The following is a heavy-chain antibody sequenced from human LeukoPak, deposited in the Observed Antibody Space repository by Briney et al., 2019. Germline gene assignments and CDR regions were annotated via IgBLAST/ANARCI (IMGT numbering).Heavy chain of an antibody. CDR1: GFTFSSYA. D-gene: IGHD6-13*01. Sequence: GGSLRLSCAASGFTFSSYAINWVRQAPGKGLEWVSGVSGSGSSTYYADSVKGRFTISRDNSKNTLYLQMNSLRAEDTAVYYCAKGASSSWSGSIVYWGQGTLDTVSS. J-gene: IGHJ4*02. CDR3: AKGASSSWSGSIVY. V-gene: IGHV3-23*01. CDR2: VSGSGSST.